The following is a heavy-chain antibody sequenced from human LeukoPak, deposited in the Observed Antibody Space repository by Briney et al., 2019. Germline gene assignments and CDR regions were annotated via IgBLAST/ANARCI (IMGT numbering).Heavy chain of an antibody. CDR1: GLTFSLYW. CDR3: AREGDSGWYYYLDY. D-gene: IGHD6-19*01. V-gene: IGHV3-7*01. J-gene: IGHJ4*02. Sequence: GGSLRLSCAASGLTFSLYWMSWVRQAPGKGLEGVANIKEDGSEKNYMDSVEGRFTISRDNAKNSLCLQMTSLRAEDTAVYYCAREGDSGWYYYLDYWGQGTLVTVSS. CDR2: IKEDGSEK.